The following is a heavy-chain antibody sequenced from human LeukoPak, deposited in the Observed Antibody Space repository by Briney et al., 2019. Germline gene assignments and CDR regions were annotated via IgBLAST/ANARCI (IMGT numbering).Heavy chain of an antibody. V-gene: IGHV4-34*01. Sequence: PSETLSLTCAVYGGSFSGYYWSWIRQPPGKGLEWIGEINHSGSTNYNPSLKSRVTMSVDTSKNQFSLKLSSVTAADTAVYYCARADYSSTWSHDYYYMDVWGKGTTVTVSS. J-gene: IGHJ6*03. D-gene: IGHD6-13*01. CDR2: INHSGST. CDR3: ARADYSSTWSHDYYYMDV. CDR1: GGSFSGYY.